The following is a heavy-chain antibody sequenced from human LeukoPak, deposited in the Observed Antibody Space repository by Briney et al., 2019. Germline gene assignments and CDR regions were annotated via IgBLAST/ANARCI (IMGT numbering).Heavy chain of an antibody. Sequence: PGGSLRLSCAASGFTFSTYGMHWVRQAPGKGLEWVAVISYDGSNKYYADSVKGRFTISRDNSKNTLYLQMNSLRAEYTAVYYCARVTAPEGYGDYHVDAFDIWGQGTMVTVSS. CDR3: ARVTAPEGYGDYHVDAFDI. CDR2: ISYDGSNK. D-gene: IGHD4-17*01. CDR1: GFTFSTYG. V-gene: IGHV3-30-3*01. J-gene: IGHJ3*02.